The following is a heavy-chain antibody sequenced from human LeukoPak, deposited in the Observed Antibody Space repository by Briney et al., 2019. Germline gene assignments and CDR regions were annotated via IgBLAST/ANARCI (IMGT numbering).Heavy chain of an antibody. Sequence: GASVKVSCKASGYTFNSYGITWVRQAPGQGLEWMGWFSAYSGKSNYAPELQGRVTMTTDTSTSTAYMELRSLRSDDTAVYYCARGPYYGDSSPDFDYWGQGTLVTVSS. CDR2: FSAYSGKS. CDR1: GYTFNSYG. J-gene: IGHJ4*02. D-gene: IGHD4-17*01. V-gene: IGHV1-18*01. CDR3: ARGPYYGDSSPDFDY.